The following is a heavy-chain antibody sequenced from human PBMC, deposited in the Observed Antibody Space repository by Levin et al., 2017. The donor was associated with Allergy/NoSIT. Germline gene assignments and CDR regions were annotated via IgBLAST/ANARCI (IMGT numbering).Heavy chain of an antibody. J-gene: IGHJ4*02. CDR1: GFTFSSYA. V-gene: IGHV3-30-3*01. CDR2: ISYDGSNK. Sequence: LSLTCAASGFTFSSYAMHWVRQAPGKGLEWVAVISYDGSNKYYADSVKGRFTISRDNSKNTLYLQMNSLRAEDTAVYYCAREGVGITGTIYFDYWGQGTLVTVSS. CDR3: AREGVGITGTIYFDY. D-gene: IGHD1-20*01.